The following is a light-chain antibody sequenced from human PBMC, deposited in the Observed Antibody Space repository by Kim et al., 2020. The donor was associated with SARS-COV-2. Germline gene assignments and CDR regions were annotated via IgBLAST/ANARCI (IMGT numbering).Light chain of an antibody. Sequence: LSPGESATLSCRASQSVRNNYLAWYQHKRGQAPRLLIYGASNRASDIPDRFSGSGSGTDFTLTILRLEPEDFAVYYCQQYVTSQYTFGQGTKLEI. V-gene: IGKV3-20*01. J-gene: IGKJ2*01. CDR1: QSVRNNY. CDR3: QQYVTSQYT. CDR2: GAS.